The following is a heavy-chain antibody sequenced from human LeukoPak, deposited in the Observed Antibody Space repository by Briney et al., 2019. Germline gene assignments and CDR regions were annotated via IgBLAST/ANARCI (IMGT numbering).Heavy chain of an antibody. V-gene: IGHV3-33*01. CDR2: IWYDGSNK. CDR3: ERDKIGIARHSYYYYYYGLDV. J-gene: IGHJ6*02. D-gene: IGHD6-13*01. Sequence: GGSLRLSCAASGFTFSSYGMHWVRQAPGKGLEWVAVIWYDGSNKYYADSVKGRFTISRDNSKNTLYLQMNSLRAEDTAVYYCERDKIGIARHSYYYYYYGLDVWGQGTTVTVSS. CDR1: GFTFSSYG.